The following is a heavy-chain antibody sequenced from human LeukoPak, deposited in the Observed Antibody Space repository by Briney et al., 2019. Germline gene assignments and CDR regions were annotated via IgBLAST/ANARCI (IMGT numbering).Heavy chain of an antibody. V-gene: IGHV4-59*08. J-gene: IGHJ5*02. CDR2: IYYSGST. CDR3: AGSVVVVAATFDP. CDR1: GGSISSYY. Sequence: SETLSLTRTVSGGSISSYYWSWIRQPPGKGLEWIGYIYYSGSTNYNPSLKSRVTISVDTSKNQFSLKLSSVTAADTAVYYCAGSVVVVAATFDPWGQGTLVTVSS. D-gene: IGHD2-15*01.